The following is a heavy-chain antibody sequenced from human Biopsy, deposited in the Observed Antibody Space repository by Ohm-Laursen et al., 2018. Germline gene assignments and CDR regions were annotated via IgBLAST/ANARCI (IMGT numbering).Heavy chain of an antibody. CDR2: ISHTGYT. CDR3: ARGSNEYGGLYFPH. Sequence: SETLSLTCHVSGGDINNYYWSWIRQPAGKGLEWIGHISHTGYTSYKSSLKSRVTISLDTSRKHFSLRLTSLAAADTAVYYCARGSNEYGGLYFPHWGQGTLVTVSS. CDR1: GGDINNYY. J-gene: IGHJ1*01. D-gene: IGHD4-23*01. V-gene: IGHV4-4*07.